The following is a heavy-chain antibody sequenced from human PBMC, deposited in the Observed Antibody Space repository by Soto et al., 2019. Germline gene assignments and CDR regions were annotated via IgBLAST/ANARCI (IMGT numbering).Heavy chain of an antibody. D-gene: IGHD3-9*01. CDR2: ISAYNGNT. J-gene: IGHJ3*02. V-gene: IGHV1-18*01. CDR3: AIGGLGLRYFDLLLSPAFDI. CDR1: GYTFTSYG. Sequence: ASVKVSCKASGYTFTSYGISWVRQAPGQGLEWMGWISAYNGNTNYAQKLQGRVTMTTDTSTSTAYMELRSLRSDDTAVYYCAIGGLGLRYFDLLLSPAFDIWGHGTMVTVSS.